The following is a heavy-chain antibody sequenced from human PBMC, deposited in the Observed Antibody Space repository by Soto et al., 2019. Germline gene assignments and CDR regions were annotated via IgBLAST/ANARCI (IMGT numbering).Heavy chain of an antibody. Sequence: GGSLRLSCAASGFTFSSYGMHWVRQAPGKGLEWVAVISYDGSNKYYADSVKGRFTISRDNSKNTLYLQMNSLRAEDTAVYYCAKPWDTAMVAGYYFDYWGQGTLVTVSS. J-gene: IGHJ4*02. CDR2: ISYDGSNK. CDR1: GFTFSSYG. CDR3: AKPWDTAMVAGYYFDY. V-gene: IGHV3-30*18. D-gene: IGHD5-18*01.